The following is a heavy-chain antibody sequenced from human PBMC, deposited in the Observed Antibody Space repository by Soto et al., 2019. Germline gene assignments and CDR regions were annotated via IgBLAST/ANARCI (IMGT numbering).Heavy chain of an antibody. D-gene: IGHD6-13*01. CDR3: ARDGSLIAAAGTFDY. CDR1: GYPFTSYA. CDR2: INAGNGNT. J-gene: IGHJ4*02. V-gene: IGHV1-3*01. Sequence: ASVKVSCKASGYPFTSYAMHWVRQVPGQRLEWMGWINAGNGNTKYSQKFQGRVTITRDTSASTAYMELSSLRSEDTAVYYCARDGSLIAAAGTFDYWSQRTLVTVSS.